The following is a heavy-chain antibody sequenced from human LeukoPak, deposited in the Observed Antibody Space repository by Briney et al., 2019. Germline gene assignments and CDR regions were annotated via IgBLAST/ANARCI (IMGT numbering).Heavy chain of an antibody. CDR3: ARLRQWLVPGYFQH. Sequence: SETLSLTCSVSGDSVSRSDSYWDWIRQPPVKGLEWIGTIYYSGRTYYSPSLKSRVTMSVDPSNNQFSLNLRPVTAADTAVYYCARLRQWLVPGYFQHWGQGILVTVSS. D-gene: IGHD6-19*01. V-gene: IGHV4-39*01. CDR1: GDSVSRSDSY. CDR2: IYYSGRT. J-gene: IGHJ1*01.